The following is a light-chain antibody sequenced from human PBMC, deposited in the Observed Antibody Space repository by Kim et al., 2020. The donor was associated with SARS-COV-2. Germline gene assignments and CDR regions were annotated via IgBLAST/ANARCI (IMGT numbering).Light chain of an antibody. Sequence: LSPGESAPLSCRTSQTVYSYLAWYQQKPGQAPRLVIYDASNRATGIPARFSGSGSGTHFTLTINGLEPEDYAIYYCQYRSGWPRTFGQGTKLEIK. CDR2: DAS. CDR3: QYRSGWPRT. J-gene: IGKJ2*01. V-gene: IGKV3-11*01. CDR1: QTVYSY.